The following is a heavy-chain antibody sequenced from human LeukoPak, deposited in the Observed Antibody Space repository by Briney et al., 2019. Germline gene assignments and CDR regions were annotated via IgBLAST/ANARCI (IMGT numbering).Heavy chain of an antibody. V-gene: IGHV3-48*03. Sequence: GGPLRLSCAASGFTFSSYEMNWVRQAPGKGLEWVSYISSGGSTVHYADSVKGRFTISRDNAKNSLFLQMNSLTAEDTAVYYCVRDISGEKSFDYWGQGSLVTVSS. CDR2: ISSGGSTV. J-gene: IGHJ4*02. CDR1: GFTFSSYE. D-gene: IGHD3-10*01. CDR3: VRDISGEKSFDY.